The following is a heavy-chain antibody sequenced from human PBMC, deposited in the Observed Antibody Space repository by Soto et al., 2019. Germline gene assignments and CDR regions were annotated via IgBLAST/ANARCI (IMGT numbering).Heavy chain of an antibody. D-gene: IGHD3-3*01. CDR2: INHSGST. Sequence: TSGTLSLTCAVYGGSFSGYYWSWIRQPPGKGLEWIGEINHSGSTNYNPSLKSRVTISVDTSKNQFSLKLSSVTAADTAVYYCARGPYSFWSGYYTPLVSNGMDVWGQGTTVTVSS. V-gene: IGHV4-34*01. CDR1: GGSFSGYY. CDR3: ARGPYSFWSGYYTPLVSNGMDV. J-gene: IGHJ6*02.